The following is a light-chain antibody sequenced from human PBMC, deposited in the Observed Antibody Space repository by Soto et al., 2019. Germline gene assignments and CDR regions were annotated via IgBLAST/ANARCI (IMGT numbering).Light chain of an antibody. V-gene: IGLV2-23*02. CDR3: CSYAGSSTPVV. Sequence: QSALTQPASASGSPGQSITISCTGTSSDVGSYNLVSWYQQHPGKAPKLMIYEVSKRPSGVSNRFSGSKSGNTASLTISGLQAEDEADYYCCSYAGSSTPVVFGGGTKVTVL. CDR2: EVS. CDR1: SSDVGSYNL. J-gene: IGLJ2*01.